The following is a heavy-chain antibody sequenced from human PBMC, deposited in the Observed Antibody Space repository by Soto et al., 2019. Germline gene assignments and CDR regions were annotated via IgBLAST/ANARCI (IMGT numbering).Heavy chain of an antibody. CDR2: ISSSSSYI. J-gene: IGHJ4*02. Sequence: GGSLRLSCAASGFTFSSYSMNWVRQAPGKGLEWVSSISSSSSYIYYADSVKGRFTISRDNAKNSLYLQMNSLRAEDTAVYYCARDGGGYSGYGRFDYWGQGTLVTVSS. D-gene: IGHD5-12*01. CDR1: GFTFSSYS. CDR3: ARDGGGYSGYGRFDY. V-gene: IGHV3-21*01.